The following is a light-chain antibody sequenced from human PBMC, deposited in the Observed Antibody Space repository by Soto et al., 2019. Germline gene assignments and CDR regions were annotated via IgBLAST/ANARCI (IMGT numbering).Light chain of an antibody. V-gene: IGLV1-51*01. CDR3: ATWDSSLSAGV. Sequence: QSVLTQPPSVSAAPGQKVTISCSGSSSNIGNNYVSWYQQLPGTAPKLLIYDNNERPSGIPDRFSGSKSGTSATLGITGLQTGYEADYYCATWDSSLSAGVFGGGTKLTVL. CDR1: SSNIGNNY. CDR2: DNN. J-gene: IGLJ2*01.